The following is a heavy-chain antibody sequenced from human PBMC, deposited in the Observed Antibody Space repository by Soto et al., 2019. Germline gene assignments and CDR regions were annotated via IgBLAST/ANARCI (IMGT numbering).Heavy chain of an antibody. Sequence: PGGSLRLSCAASGFTFSSYGMHWVRQAPGKGLEWVAVISYDGSNKYYADSVKGRFTISRDNSKNTLYLQMNSLRAEDTAVYYCAKDFLEWLLMVAGGMDVWGQGTTVTVSS. V-gene: IGHV3-30*18. CDR1: GFTFSSYG. J-gene: IGHJ6*02. D-gene: IGHD3-3*01. CDR3: AKDFLEWLLMVAGGMDV. CDR2: ISYDGSNK.